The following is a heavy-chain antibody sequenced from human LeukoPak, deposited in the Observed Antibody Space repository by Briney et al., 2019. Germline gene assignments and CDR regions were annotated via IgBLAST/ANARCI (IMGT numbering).Heavy chain of an antibody. Sequence: ASVKVSCKAPGYTFTGYYMHWVRQAPGQGLEWMGWINPNTGGTNSAQKFQGRVTMTRDTSISTAYMELSRLRSDDTAVYYCARDQRYIAVAGYDAFDIWGQGTMVTVSS. CDR1: GYTFTGYY. D-gene: IGHD6-19*01. J-gene: IGHJ3*02. V-gene: IGHV1-2*02. CDR2: INPNTGGT. CDR3: ARDQRYIAVAGYDAFDI.